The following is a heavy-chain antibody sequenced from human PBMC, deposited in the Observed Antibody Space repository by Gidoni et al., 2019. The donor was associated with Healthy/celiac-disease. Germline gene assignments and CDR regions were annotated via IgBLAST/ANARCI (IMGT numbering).Heavy chain of an antibody. J-gene: IGHJ3*02. CDR1: VCNFHSSS. CDR3: AAEHLVSGSYSGAFDI. CDR2: SFVGSGNT. Sequence: QMPLVQSGPAVNKPVTTVNVSVKASVCNFHSSSFQCVRQARGQRLEWIGWSFVGSGNTNYAQKFQDRVTSTRDMSTSTAYMELSSMRSEDTAVYYCAAEHLVSGSYSGAFDIWGQGTMVTVSS. V-gene: IGHV1-58*01. D-gene: IGHD1-26*01.